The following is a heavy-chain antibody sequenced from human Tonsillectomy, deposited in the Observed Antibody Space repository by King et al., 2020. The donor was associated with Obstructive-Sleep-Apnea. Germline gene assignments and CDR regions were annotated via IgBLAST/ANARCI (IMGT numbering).Heavy chain of an antibody. CDR1: GVSISSYY. CDR3: AATRRRRMAMAGDYYFDF. J-gene: IGHJ4*02. Sequence: QLQESGPGLVKPSETLSLTCTVSGVSISSYYWSWIRQPPGKGLEWIGYIFYSGSTNYNPSLKSRVTISVDTSKNQFSLKLSSVTAADSAVYYCAATRRRRMAMAGDYYFDFWGQGTLVTVSS. CDR2: IFYSGST. V-gene: IGHV4-59*01. D-gene: IGHD6-19*01.